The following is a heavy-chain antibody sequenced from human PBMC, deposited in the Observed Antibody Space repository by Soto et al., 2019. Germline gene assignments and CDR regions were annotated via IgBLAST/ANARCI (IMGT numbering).Heavy chain of an antibody. Sequence: SETLSISCSFSGDSITVYYWSWIRQPPGKGLDLTGSIIYSSGSTNYSPSLKSRVAISLDTPKNQFSLKLGSVTAADTAVYYCARGNFYYDSLTGFYPGYYFDYWGQGTRVTVSS. CDR1: GDSITVYY. J-gene: IGHJ4*02. V-gene: IGHV4-59*01. D-gene: IGHD3-9*01. CDR2: IIYSSGST. CDR3: ARGNFYYDSLTGFYPGYYFDY.